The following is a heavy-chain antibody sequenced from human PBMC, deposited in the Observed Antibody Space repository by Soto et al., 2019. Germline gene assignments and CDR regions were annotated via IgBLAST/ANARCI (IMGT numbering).Heavy chain of an antibody. V-gene: IGHV5-51*01. Sequence: GPSLKISGKTSGYSLRSYWIGWVRQMPGKGLEWMGIIYPGDSNTRYSPSFQGQVTISADKSISTAFLQWSSLKAADSAMYYCARHLHSNSVHISPVSPDYWGQGTLVTGSS. CDR1: GYSLRSYW. J-gene: IGHJ4*02. D-gene: IGHD4-4*01. CDR2: IYPGDSNT. CDR3: ARHLHSNSVHISPVSPDY.